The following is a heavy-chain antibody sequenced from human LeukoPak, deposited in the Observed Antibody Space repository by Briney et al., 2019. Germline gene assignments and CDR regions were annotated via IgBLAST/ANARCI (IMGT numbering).Heavy chain of an antibody. Sequence: GGSLRLSCAASGFTFNLYAMHWVRQAPGKGLEWVAVMPYDGSNKYYTDSVKGRFTISRDNSKNTLYVQINNLRPEDTAVYYCARGDHYYDSSAFIDYWGQGTLVTVSS. CDR2: MPYDGSNK. CDR3: ARGDHYYDSSAFIDY. V-gene: IGHV3-30*04. J-gene: IGHJ4*02. D-gene: IGHD3-22*01. CDR1: GFTFNLYA.